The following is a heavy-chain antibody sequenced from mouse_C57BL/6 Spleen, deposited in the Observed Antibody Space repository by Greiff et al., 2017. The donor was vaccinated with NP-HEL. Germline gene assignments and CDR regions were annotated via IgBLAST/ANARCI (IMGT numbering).Heavy chain of an antibody. Sequence: EVKLMESGEGLVKPGGSLKLSCAASGFTFSSYAMSWVRQTPEKRLEWVAYISSGGDYIYYADTVKGRFTISRDNARNTLYLQMSSLNSEDTAMYDCTRAITTVVARYFDVWGTGTTVTVSS. CDR3: TRAITTVVARYFDV. J-gene: IGHJ1*03. V-gene: IGHV5-9-1*02. CDR2: ISSGGDYI. CDR1: GFTFSSYA. D-gene: IGHD1-1*01.